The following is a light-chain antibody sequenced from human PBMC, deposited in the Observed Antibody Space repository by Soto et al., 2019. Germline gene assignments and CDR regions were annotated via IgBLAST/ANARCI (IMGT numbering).Light chain of an antibody. Sequence: QCVLTQPPSASGSPGQSVTVSCTGTSSDVGGYNYVSWYQQHPGKAPKLMIYEVSKRPSGVPDRFSGSKSGNTASLTVSGLQAEDEADYYCSSYAGSNILVFGGGTKLTVL. CDR1: SSDVGGYNY. CDR2: EVS. CDR3: SSYAGSNILV. V-gene: IGLV2-8*01. J-gene: IGLJ2*01.